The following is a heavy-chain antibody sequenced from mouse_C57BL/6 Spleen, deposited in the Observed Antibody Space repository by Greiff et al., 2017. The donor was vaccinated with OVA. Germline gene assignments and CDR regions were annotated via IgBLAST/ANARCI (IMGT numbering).Heavy chain of an antibody. CDR2: ISDGGSYT. Sequence: EVQLVESGGGLVKPGGSLKLSCAASGFTFSSYAMSWVRQTPEKRLEWVATISDGGSYTYYPDNVKGRFTISRDNAKNNLYLQMSYLKSEDTAMYYCARHYYFDYWGQGTTLTVSS. CDR1: GFTFSSYA. J-gene: IGHJ2*01. CDR3: ARHYYFDY. V-gene: IGHV5-4*01.